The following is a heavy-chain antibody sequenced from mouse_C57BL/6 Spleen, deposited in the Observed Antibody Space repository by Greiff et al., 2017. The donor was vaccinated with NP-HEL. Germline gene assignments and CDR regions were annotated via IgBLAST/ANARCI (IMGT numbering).Heavy chain of an antibody. J-gene: IGHJ2*01. CDR1: GYALSSSW. CDR2: IYPGDGDT. CDR3: ARLHFDY. Sequence: QVQLQQSGPELVKPGASVKISCKASGYALSSSWMNWVKQRPGKGLEWIGRIYPGDGDTNYNGKFKGKATLTADKSSSTAYMQLSSLTSEDSAVYFCARLHFDYWGQGTTLTVSS. V-gene: IGHV1-82*01.